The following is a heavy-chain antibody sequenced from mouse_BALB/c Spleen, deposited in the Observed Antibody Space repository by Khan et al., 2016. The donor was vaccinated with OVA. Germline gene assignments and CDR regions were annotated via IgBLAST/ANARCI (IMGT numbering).Heavy chain of an antibody. CDR1: GFTFSTYG. CDR2: ISSGGSYT. CDR3: TRLAYYYNSEGFAY. D-gene: IGHD1-1*02. J-gene: IGHJ3*01. Sequence: EVQLVESGGDLVKPGGSLKLSCAASGFTFSTYGMSWVRQTPDKRLEWVATISSGGSYTYYVDSVKGRFTISRDNTKNTLYLQMSSLKSEDTAMYYCTRLAYYYNSEGFAYWGPGTLVTVSA. V-gene: IGHV5-6*01.